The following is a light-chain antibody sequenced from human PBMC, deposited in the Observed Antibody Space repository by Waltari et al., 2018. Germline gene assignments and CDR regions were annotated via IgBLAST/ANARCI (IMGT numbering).Light chain of an antibody. Sequence: QSTLTQPASVSGSLGQSITISCIGTSGDVGNYNLVSWYQQHPGKAPKFMIYGVNKRPSGGSNRFSGSKSGNTASLTISGLQGEDEAIYFCSSYAAYNTVIFGGGTKVTVL. J-gene: IGLJ2*01. CDR3: SSYAAYNTVI. V-gene: IGLV2-23*02. CDR1: SGDVGNYNL. CDR2: GVN.